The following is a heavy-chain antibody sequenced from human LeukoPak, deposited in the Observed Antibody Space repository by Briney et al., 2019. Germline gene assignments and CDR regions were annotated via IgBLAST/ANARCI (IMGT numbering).Heavy chain of an antibody. Sequence: GRSLRLSCAASGSTFSSYAMHWVRQAPGKGLEWVAVISYDGSNKYYADSVKGRFTIPRDNSKNTLYLQMNSLRAEDTAVYYCAREVERFGEFDYWGQGTLVTVSS. J-gene: IGHJ4*02. CDR2: ISYDGSNK. CDR3: AREVERFGEFDY. D-gene: IGHD3-10*01. V-gene: IGHV3-30*04. CDR1: GSTFSSYA.